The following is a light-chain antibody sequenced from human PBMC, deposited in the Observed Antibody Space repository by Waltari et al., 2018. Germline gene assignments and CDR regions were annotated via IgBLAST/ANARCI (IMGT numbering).Light chain of an antibody. CDR3: QQCYTYPYT. V-gene: IGKV1-5*03. CDR1: QSIRDW. J-gene: IGKJ2*01. Sequence: DIQMTQSPSSTLSASVGDRVTITCRASQSIRDWLAWYQQKPGKAPKLLIYEASTLETGVPSRFSGSGSGTEFTLTINSLQPDDFATYYCQQCYTYPYTFGQGTKLEI. CDR2: EAS.